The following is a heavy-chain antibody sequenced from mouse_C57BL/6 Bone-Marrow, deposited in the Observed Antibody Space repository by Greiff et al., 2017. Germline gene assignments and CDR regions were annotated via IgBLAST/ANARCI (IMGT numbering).Heavy chain of an antibody. CDR2: INPYNGGT. Sequence: VQLQQSGPVLVKPGASVKMSCKAFGYTFTDYYMNWVKQSHGKSLEWIGVINPYNGGTSYNQKFKGKATLTVDKSSSTAYMELNSLTSEDSAVYYCARWESYAMDYWGQGTSVTVSS. CDR1: GYTFTDYY. CDR3: ARWESYAMDY. V-gene: IGHV1-19*01. D-gene: IGHD4-1*01. J-gene: IGHJ4*01.